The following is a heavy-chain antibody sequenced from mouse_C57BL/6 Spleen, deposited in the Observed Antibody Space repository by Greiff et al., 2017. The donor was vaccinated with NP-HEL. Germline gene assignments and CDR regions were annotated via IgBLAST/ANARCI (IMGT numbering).Heavy chain of an antibody. V-gene: IGHV1-82*01. CDR1: GYAFSSSW. J-gene: IGHJ4*01. CDR2: IYPGDGDT. CDR3: ARRWMDY. Sequence: QVQLQQSGPELVKPGASVKISCKASGYAFSSSWMNWVKQRPGKGLEWIGRIYPGDGDTNYNGKFKGKATLTADKSSSTAYMQLSSLTSEDSAVYFGARRWMDYWGQGTSVTVSS. D-gene: IGHD2-3*01.